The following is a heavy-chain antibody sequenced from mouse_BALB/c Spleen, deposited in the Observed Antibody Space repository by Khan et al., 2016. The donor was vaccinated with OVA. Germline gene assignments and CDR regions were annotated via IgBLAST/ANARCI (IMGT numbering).Heavy chain of an antibody. CDR3: ARVGYNGTMDY. J-gene: IGHJ4*01. CDR2: INTYTGQP. CDR1: GYTFTNYG. V-gene: IGHV9-3-1*01. D-gene: IGHD2-14*01. Sequence: QIQLVQSGPELKKPGETVQISCKASGYTFTNYGMNWVKQVPGKGLKWMGWINTYTGQPTYADDFKGRFAFSLETSASTAYLQINNLKNEDTATXFCARVGYNGTMDYWGQGTSVTVSA.